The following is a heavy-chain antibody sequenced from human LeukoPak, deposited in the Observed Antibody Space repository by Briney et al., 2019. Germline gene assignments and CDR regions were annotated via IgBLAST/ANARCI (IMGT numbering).Heavy chain of an antibody. J-gene: IGHJ5*02. D-gene: IGHD2-21*02. CDR2: TYYRSKWNN. CDR3: ARVVATVSPWFDP. Sequence: SQTLSLTCAISGDSVSSSSAAWNWIRQSPSRGLEWLGRTYYRSKWNNDYAISVKSRITINPDTSKNQFSLQLNSVTPEDSAVYYCARVVATVSPWFDPWGQGTLVTVSS. CDR1: GDSVSSSSAA. V-gene: IGHV6-1*01.